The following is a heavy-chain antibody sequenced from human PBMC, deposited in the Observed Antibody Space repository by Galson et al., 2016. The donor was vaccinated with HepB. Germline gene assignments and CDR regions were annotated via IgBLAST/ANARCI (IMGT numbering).Heavy chain of an antibody. CDR2: ISSSGNTI. CDR1: GFNLSDYY. CDR3: ARGTTYYDILTGYQRPFDF. Sequence: SLRLSCAASGFNLSDYYMSWIRQAPGKGLEWVSYISSSGNTIYYADSVKGRFTVSRDNAKNSMYLQMNSLRAEDTAGYYCARGTTYYDILTGYQRPFDFWGQGTLVTVSS. D-gene: IGHD3-9*01. V-gene: IGHV3-11*04. J-gene: IGHJ4*02.